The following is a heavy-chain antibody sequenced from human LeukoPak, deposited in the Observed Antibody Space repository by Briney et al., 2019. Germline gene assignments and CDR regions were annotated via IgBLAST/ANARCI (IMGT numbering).Heavy chain of an antibody. Sequence: PGGSLRLSCAASGFTFSTYAMSWVRQAPGKGLEWVSGISGSGGTTYYADSVKGRFTISRETSKNTLYLQMNSLRAEDTAVYYCAKDFGRLEVTGKPEGFFDSWGQGTLVTVSS. CDR2: ISGSGGTT. V-gene: IGHV3-23*01. CDR3: AKDFGRLEVTGKPEGFFDS. J-gene: IGHJ4*02. CDR1: GFTFSTYA. D-gene: IGHD6-19*01.